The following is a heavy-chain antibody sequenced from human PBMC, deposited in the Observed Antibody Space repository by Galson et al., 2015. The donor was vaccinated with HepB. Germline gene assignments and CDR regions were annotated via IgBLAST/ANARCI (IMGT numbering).Heavy chain of an antibody. Sequence: SVKVSCKASGYTFTSYYMHWVRQAPGQGLEWMGIINPSGGSTSYAQKFQGRVTMTRDTSTSTVYMELSSLSSEDTAVYYCAREMIMNIVVVPAVTAPTGWFDPWGQGTLVTVSS. D-gene: IGHD2-2*01. CDR3: AREMIMNIVVVPAVTAPTGWFDP. J-gene: IGHJ5*02. CDR1: GYTFTSYY. V-gene: IGHV1-46*01. CDR2: INPSGGST.